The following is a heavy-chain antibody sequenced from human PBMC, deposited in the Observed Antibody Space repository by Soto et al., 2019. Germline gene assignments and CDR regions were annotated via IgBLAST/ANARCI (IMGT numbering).Heavy chain of an antibody. CDR1: GYTFTSYA. D-gene: IGHD3-22*01. Sequence: ASVKVSFKASGYTFTSYAMHWVRQAPGQRLEWMGWINAGNGNTKYSQKFQGRVTITRDTSASTAYMELSSLRSEDTAVYYCARSYYYDSSGYHDIPTRAPDYWGQGTLVTVSS. CDR2: INAGNGNT. J-gene: IGHJ4*02. CDR3: ARSYYYDSSGYHDIPTRAPDY. V-gene: IGHV1-3*01.